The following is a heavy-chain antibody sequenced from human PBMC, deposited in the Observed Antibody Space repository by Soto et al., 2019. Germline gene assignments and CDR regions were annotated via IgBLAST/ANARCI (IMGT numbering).Heavy chain of an antibody. CDR2: INHSGST. CDR3: ARGGLLWFGAYYYGMDV. V-gene: IGHV4-34*01. J-gene: IGHJ6*04. CDR1: GGSFSGYY. D-gene: IGHD3-10*01. Sequence: SETLSLTCAVYGGSFSGYYWSWIRQPLGKGLEWIGEINHSGSTNYNPSLKSRVTISVDTSKNQFSLKLSSVTAADTAVYYCARGGLLWFGAYYYGMDVWGKGTTVTVSS.